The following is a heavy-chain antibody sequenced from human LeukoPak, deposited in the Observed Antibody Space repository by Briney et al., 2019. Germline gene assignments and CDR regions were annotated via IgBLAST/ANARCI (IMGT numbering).Heavy chain of an antibody. J-gene: IGHJ4*02. CDR1: GFTFSNFA. CDR3: ASIGLP. D-gene: IGHD1-26*01. Sequence: GESLKISCAASGFTFSNFAMHWVRQAPGKGLEYVSAISGDGRSTYYANSVKGRFTISRDNSKSTLYLQMGSLRVEDMAVYYCASIGLPWGQGTLVTVSS. CDR2: ISGDGRST. V-gene: IGHV3-64*01.